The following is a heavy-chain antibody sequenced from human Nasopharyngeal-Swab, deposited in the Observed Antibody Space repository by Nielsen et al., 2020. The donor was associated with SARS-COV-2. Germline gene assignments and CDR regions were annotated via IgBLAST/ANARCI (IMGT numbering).Heavy chain of an antibody. Sequence: GGSLRLSCAASGFTFADYAMHWVRQAQGKGLEWVSGISWNSGRIGYADSVKGRFPISRDNAKNSLYLQMNSLRAEDTALYYCATHDSGSYWDYWGQGTLVTVSS. CDR2: ISWNSGRI. CDR1: GFTFADYA. D-gene: IGHD1-26*01. V-gene: IGHV3-9*01. J-gene: IGHJ4*02. CDR3: ATHDSGSYWDY.